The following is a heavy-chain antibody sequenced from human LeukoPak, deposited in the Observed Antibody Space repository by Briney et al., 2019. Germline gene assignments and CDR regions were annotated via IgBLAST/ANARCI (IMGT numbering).Heavy chain of an antibody. CDR1: GGSISSYY. V-gene: IGHV4-59*12. Sequence: SETLSLTCTVSGGSISSYYWSWIRQPPGKGLEWIGYIYYSGSTNYNPSLKSRVTISVDTSKNQFSLKLSSVTAADTAVYYCAREFYYYGSGRHVYYFDYWGQGTLVTVSS. CDR3: AREFYYYGSGRHVYYFDY. D-gene: IGHD3-10*01. J-gene: IGHJ4*02. CDR2: IYYSGST.